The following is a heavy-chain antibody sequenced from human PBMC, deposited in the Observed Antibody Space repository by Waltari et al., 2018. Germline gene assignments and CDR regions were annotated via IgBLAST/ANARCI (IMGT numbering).Heavy chain of an antibody. D-gene: IGHD2-2*03. CDR2: IIPIFVTA. CDR1: GGTFSSYA. Sequence: QVQLVQSGAEVKKPGSSVKVSCKASGGTFSSYAISWVRQAPGQGLEWMGWIIPIFVTATYAPKFQGRVTITADESTSTAYMELSSLRSEDTAVYYCASGYCSSTSCYPDYWGQGTLVTVSS. J-gene: IGHJ4*02. CDR3: ASGYCSSTSCYPDY. V-gene: IGHV1-69*01.